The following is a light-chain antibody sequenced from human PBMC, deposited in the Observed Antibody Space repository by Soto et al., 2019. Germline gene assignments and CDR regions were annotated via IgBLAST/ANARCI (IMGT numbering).Light chain of an antibody. V-gene: IGLV1-47*01. J-gene: IGLJ2*01. CDR1: NSNIGRTY. CDR2: RDS. CDR3: AAWDDSLSGVV. Sequence: QSVLTQPPSASGTPGQRVTISCSGSNSNIGRTYVYWYQQLPGTAPKLLIYRDSRRPSGVPDRFSGSKSGTSASLAISGLRSEDEADYYCAAWDDSLSGVVFGGGTKLTVL.